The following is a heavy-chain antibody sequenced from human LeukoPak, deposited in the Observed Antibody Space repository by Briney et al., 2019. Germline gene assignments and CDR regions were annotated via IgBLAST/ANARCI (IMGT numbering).Heavy chain of an antibody. Sequence: GGSLRLSCAASGFTFSNFAMSWVRQARGKGLEWVSVISGTGGSTYYADSVKGRFTISRDNSKNTLYLQMNSLRAEDTAVYYCAKVGDYYGSGKYSNFDYWGQGTLVTVSS. CDR2: ISGTGGST. CDR3: AKVGDYYGSGKYSNFDY. V-gene: IGHV3-23*01. D-gene: IGHD3-10*01. J-gene: IGHJ4*02. CDR1: GFTFSNFA.